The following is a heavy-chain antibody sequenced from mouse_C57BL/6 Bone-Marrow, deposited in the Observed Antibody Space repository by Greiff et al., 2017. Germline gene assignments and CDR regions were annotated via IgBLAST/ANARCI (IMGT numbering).Heavy chain of an antibody. CDR2: IRNKANNHAT. D-gene: IGHD3-2*02. V-gene: IGHV6-6*01. CDR1: GFTFSDAW. CDR3: TTRQLRYYFDY. Sequence: EVKLEESGGGLVQPGGSMKLSCAASGFTFSDAWMDWVRQSPEKGLEWVAEIRNKANNHATYYAESVKGRFTISRADSKSSVYLQMNSLRAEDTGIYYCTTRQLRYYFDYWGQGTTLTVSS. J-gene: IGHJ2*01.